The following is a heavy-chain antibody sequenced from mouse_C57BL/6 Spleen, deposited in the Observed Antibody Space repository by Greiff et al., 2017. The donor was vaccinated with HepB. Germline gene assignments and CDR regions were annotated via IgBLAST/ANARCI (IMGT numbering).Heavy chain of an antibody. CDR2: IDPENGDT. CDR1: GFNIKDDY. V-gene: IGHV14-4*01. CDR3: TTSHCYSDY. J-gene: IGHJ2*01. Sequence: VQLQQSGAELVRPGASVKLSCTASGFNIKDDYMHWVKQRPEQGLEWIGWIDPENGDTEYASKFQGKATITADTSSNTAYLQLSSLTSEDTAVYYCTTSHCYSDYWGQGTTLTVSS.